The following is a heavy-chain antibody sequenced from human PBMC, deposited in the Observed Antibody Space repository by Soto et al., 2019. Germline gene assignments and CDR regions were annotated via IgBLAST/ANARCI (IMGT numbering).Heavy chain of an antibody. Sequence: GGSLRLSCAASGFNFRNYAMHWVRQAPGKGLEWVAVISYDGSNKYYADSVKGRFTISTDNSKNTLYLQMNSLRAEDTAVYYCARVQRAQNIAAVMDRSYYYYGMDIWGQGTTVTVSS. D-gene: IGHD6-13*01. CDR2: ISYDGSNK. CDR3: ARVQRAQNIAAVMDRSYYYYGMDI. CDR1: GFNFRNYA. V-gene: IGHV3-30-3*01. J-gene: IGHJ6*02.